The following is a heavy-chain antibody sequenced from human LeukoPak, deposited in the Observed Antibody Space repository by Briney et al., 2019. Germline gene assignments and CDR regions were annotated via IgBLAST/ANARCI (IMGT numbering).Heavy chain of an antibody. CDR3: AKGLIVGPYDY. J-gene: IGHJ4*02. D-gene: IGHD1-26*01. CDR2: ISAYNGNT. V-gene: IGHV1-18*01. CDR1: GYTFTSYG. Sequence: GASVKVSCKASGYTFTSYGISWVRQAPGHGLEWMRWISAYNGNTNFAQKFQGRVTLTTDRHTSTAYMELRSLRSDDTAVYFCAKGLIVGPYDYWGQGTLVTVSS.